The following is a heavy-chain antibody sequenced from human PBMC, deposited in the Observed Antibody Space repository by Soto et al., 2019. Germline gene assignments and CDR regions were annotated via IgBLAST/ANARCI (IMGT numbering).Heavy chain of an antibody. CDR3: ARRYGGTFDY. V-gene: IGHV4-59*08. Sequence: SETLSLTCTVSGGSISSYYWSWIRQPPGKGLEWIGYIYYTGSTNYNPSLKSRVTISVDTSKNQFSLKLSSVTAADTAVYYCARRYGGTFDYWGQGTPVIGSS. D-gene: IGHD2-15*01. CDR1: GGSISSYY. CDR2: IYYTGST. J-gene: IGHJ4*02.